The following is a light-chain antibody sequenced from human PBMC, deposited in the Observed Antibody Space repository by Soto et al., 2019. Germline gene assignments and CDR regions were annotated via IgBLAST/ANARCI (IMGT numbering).Light chain of an antibody. J-gene: IGKJ5*01. CDR3: QQYNNWPFT. CDR1: QSVSGD. Sequence: EIVLTQSPATLSLSPGERATLSCRASQSVSGDLAWYHHKPGQAPRLLIYDASTRALDTPARFAGSGSGTEFTLTISSLQSEDFAVYFCQQYNNWPFTFGQGTRLEIK. V-gene: IGKV3-15*01. CDR2: DAS.